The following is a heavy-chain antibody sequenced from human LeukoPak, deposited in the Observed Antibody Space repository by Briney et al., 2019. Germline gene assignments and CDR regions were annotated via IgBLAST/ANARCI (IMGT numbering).Heavy chain of an antibody. Sequence: PGGSLRLSCAASGFTVSSNYMSWVRQAPGKGLEWVSVIYSGGSTYYADSVKGRFTISRDNSKSTLYLHMNSLRAEDTALYYCAKFRGATSHYHFDYWGQGTLVTVSS. CDR2: IYSGGST. CDR3: AKFRGATSHYHFDY. J-gene: IGHJ4*02. D-gene: IGHD1/OR15-1a*01. V-gene: IGHV3-53*01. CDR1: GFTVSSNY.